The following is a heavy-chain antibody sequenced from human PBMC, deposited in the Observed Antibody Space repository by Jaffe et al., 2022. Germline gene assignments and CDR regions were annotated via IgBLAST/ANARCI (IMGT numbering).Heavy chain of an antibody. CDR3: ARESGDSSGYYPYYYYYYYMDV. J-gene: IGHJ6*03. CDR2: ISSSGSTI. D-gene: IGHD3-22*01. Sequence: EVQLVESGGGLVQPGGSLRLSCAASGFTFSSYEMNWVRQAPGKGLEWVSYISSSGSTIYYADSVKGRFTISRDNAKNSLYLQMNSLRAEDTAVYYCARESGDSSGYYPYYYYYYYMDVWGKGTTVTVSS. V-gene: IGHV3-48*03. CDR1: GFTFSSYE.